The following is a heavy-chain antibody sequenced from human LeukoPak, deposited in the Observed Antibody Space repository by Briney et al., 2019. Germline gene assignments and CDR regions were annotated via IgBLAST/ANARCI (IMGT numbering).Heavy chain of an antibody. CDR2: IWYDGSNK. Sequence: GRSLRLSCAASGFTFSSYGMHWVRQAPGQGLEWVAVIWYDGSNKYYADSVKGRFTISRDNSKNTLYLQMNSLRAEGTAVYYCARAGTTVILDYWGQGTLVTVSS. CDR3: ARAGTTVILDY. D-gene: IGHD4-17*01. J-gene: IGHJ4*02. CDR1: GFTFSSYG. V-gene: IGHV3-33*01.